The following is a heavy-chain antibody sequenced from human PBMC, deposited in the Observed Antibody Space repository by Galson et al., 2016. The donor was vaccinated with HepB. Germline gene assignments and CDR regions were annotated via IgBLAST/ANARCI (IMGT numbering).Heavy chain of an antibody. CDR1: GFTVSNNY. J-gene: IGHJ4*02. D-gene: IGHD3-16*01. V-gene: IGHV3-53*01. CDR3: AGGPMRRG. Sequence: SLRLSCAASGFTVSNNYMSWVRQAPGTGLQWVSLIYSGGGTDYADSVKGRFTISRDNSKNTLYLQMNSLRAEDTAVYYCAGGPMRRGWGQGTLVTVSS. CDR2: IYSGGGT.